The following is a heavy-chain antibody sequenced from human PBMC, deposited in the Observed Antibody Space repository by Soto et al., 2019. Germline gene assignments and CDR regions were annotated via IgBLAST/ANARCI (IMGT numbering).Heavy chain of an antibody. V-gene: IGHV1-58*01. J-gene: IGHJ6*02. CDR1: GFTFTSSA. CDR2: IVVGSGNT. Sequence: SVEVSCKASGFTFTSSAVQWVRQALGQRLEWIGWIVVGSGNTNYAQKFQERVTITRDMSTSTAYMELSSLRSEDTAVYYCAAPYNWNYYYGMDVWGQGTTVTVSS. CDR3: AAPYNWNYYYGMDV. D-gene: IGHD1-20*01.